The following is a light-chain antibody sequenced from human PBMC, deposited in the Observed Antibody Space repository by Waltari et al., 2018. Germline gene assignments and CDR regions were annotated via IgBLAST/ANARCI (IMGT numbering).Light chain of an antibody. CDR1: SSDVDL. V-gene: IGLV2-23*01. Sequence: QSALTQPASVSGSPGPSITLSRTVTSSDVDLVSWYLQHPGKAPKLLIYEGAKRPSGVSDRFSGSKSGTTASLTISGLRPEDEAEYFCSSYAGSVVVFGGGTKVIVL. J-gene: IGLJ2*01. CDR3: SSYAGSVVV. CDR2: EGA.